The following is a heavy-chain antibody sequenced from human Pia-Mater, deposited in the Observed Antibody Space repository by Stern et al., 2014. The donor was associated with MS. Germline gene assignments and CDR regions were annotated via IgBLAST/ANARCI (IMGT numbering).Heavy chain of an antibody. CDR1: GGTFRSYV. J-gene: IGHJ4*02. CDR2: IIPFFGTG. D-gene: IGHD6-13*01. CDR3: ARGSYSSSWYGVY. Sequence: VQLEESGAEVKKPGASVKVSCKASGGTFRSYVISWVRQAPGQGLEWMGGIIPFFGTGNYAQKFQGRVTITADESTSTAYMELSSLRSEDTAVYYCARGSYSSSWYGVYWGQGTLVTVSS. V-gene: IGHV1-69*01.